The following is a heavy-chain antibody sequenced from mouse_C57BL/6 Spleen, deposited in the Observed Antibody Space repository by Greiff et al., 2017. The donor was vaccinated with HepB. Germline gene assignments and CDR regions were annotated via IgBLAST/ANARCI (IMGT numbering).Heavy chain of an antibody. V-gene: IGHV1-22*01. CDR3: ARFGDYDHFAY. Sequence: EVQLQESGPELVKPGASVKMSCKASGYTFTDYNMHWVKQSHGKSLEWIGYINPNNGGTSYNQKFKSKATLTVDTSSSTAYMQLSSLTSEDSAVYYCARFGDYDHFAYWGQGTLVTVSA. J-gene: IGHJ3*01. D-gene: IGHD2-4*01. CDR1: GYTFTDYN. CDR2: INPNNGGT.